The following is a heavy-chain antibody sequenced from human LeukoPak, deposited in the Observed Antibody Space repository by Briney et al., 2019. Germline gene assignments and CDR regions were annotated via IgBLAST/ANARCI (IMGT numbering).Heavy chain of an antibody. J-gene: IGHJ4*02. CDR3: ARGNWNALDY. D-gene: IGHD1-20*01. Sequence: PGGSLRLSCAASGFTFSSYAMHWVRQAPGKGLEWVSSISSSSSYIYYADSVKGRFTISRDNAKNSLYLQMNSLRAEDTAVYYCARGNWNALDYWGQGTLVTVSS. CDR1: GFTFSSYA. CDR2: ISSSSSYI. V-gene: IGHV3-21*01.